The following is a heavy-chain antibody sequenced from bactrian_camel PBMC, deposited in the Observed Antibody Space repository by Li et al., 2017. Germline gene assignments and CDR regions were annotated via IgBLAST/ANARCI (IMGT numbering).Heavy chain of an antibody. J-gene: IGHJ4*01. D-gene: IGHD6*01. CDR3: AEGRGSRGEHCYSLNY. V-gene: IGHV3S1*01. CDR1: GYTFNTYS. Sequence: HVQLVESGGGSALAGGSVRLSCAASGYTFNTYSWFRQAPGQEREGVAAIDTGDGSTYYLNSVEGRFTISHDNAKNTLYLQMNNLQPEDTATYYCAEGRGSRGEHCYSLNYWGQGTQVTVS. CDR2: IDTGDGST.